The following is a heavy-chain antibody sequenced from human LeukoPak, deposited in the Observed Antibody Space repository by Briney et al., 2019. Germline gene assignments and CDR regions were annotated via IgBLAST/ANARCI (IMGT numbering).Heavy chain of an antibody. J-gene: IGHJ4*02. CDR1: GGSFSGYY. CDR3: ARGPPTDYYDSSGFYYVFDY. CDR2: INHSGST. V-gene: IGHV4-34*01. Sequence: SETLSLTCAVYGGSFSGYYWSWIRQPPGKGLEWIGEINHSGSTNYSPSLKSRVTISVDTSKNQFSLKLSSVIAADTAVYFCARGPPTDYYDSSGFYYVFDYWGQGTLVTVSS. D-gene: IGHD3-22*01.